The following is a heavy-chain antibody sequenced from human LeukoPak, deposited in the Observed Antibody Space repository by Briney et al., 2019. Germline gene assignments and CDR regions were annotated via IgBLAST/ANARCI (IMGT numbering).Heavy chain of an antibody. CDR2: ISFDGSNK. D-gene: IGHD1-1*01. J-gene: IGHJ4*02. CDR3: ARGGSGNWNAPFDY. V-gene: IGHV3-30*03. CDR1: EFTFSNYA. Sequence: GGSLRLSCAASEFTFSNYAMHWVRQAPGKGLEWVSIISFDGSNKYYADSVKGRFTISRDNAKNSLYLQLNSLRAEDTAVYYCARGGSGNWNAPFDYWGQGILVTVSS.